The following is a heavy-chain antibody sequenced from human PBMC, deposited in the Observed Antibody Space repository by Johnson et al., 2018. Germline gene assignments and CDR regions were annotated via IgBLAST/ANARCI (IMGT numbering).Heavy chain of an antibody. CDR3: AISARGRYYKRDNDY. D-gene: IGHD1-26*01. V-gene: IGHV1-8*01. Sequence: QVQLVQSGAEVKKPGASVKVSCKASGYTFTSYDINWVRQATGQGLEWMGWMNPNRGNTGYAQKFQGRVTKTRNTTISTAYLEMSILRTEDTAVYYCAISARGRYYKRDNDYWGQGTLVTVSS. CDR2: MNPNRGNT. CDR1: GYTFTSYD. J-gene: IGHJ4*02.